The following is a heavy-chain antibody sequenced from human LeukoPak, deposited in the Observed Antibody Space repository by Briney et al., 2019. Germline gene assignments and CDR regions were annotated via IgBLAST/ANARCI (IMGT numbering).Heavy chain of an antibody. CDR1: GYTFTSYG. CDR2: ISAYNGNT. V-gene: IGHV1-18*01. CDR3: AREFIAPDYYDRSDPFDY. D-gene: IGHD3-22*01. J-gene: IGHJ4*02. Sequence: ASVKVSCMASGYTFTSYGISWVRQAPGQGLEWMGWISAYNGNTNYAQKLQGRVTMTTDTSTSTAYMELRSLRSDDTAVYYCAREFIAPDYYDRSDPFDYWGQGTLVTVSS.